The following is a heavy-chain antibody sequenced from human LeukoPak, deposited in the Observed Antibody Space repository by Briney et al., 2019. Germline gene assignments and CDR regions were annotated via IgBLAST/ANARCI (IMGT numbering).Heavy chain of an antibody. Sequence: SETLSLTCTVSGGSISSYYWSWIRQPPGKGLEWIGYIYYSGSTNYNPSLKSRVTISVDTSKNQFSLKLSSVTAADTAVYYCAREACSGGSCYPPQGYYYGMDVWGQGTTVTVSS. D-gene: IGHD2-15*01. J-gene: IGHJ6*02. CDR3: AREACSGGSCYPPQGYYYGMDV. CDR1: GGSISSYY. V-gene: IGHV4-59*01. CDR2: IYYSGST.